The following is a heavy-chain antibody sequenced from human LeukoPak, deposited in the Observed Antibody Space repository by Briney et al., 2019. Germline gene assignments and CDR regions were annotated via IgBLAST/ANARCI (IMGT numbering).Heavy chain of an antibody. CDR1: GGTFSSYA. CDR3: ARGPPPNYYGSGSYLAY. Sequence: ASVKVSCKASGGTFSSYAISWLRQAPGQGLEWMGRIVPILGIANYAQKFQGRVTITADKSTSTAYMELSSLRSEDTAVYYCARGPPPNYYGSGSYLAYWGQGTLVTVSS. CDR2: IVPILGIA. J-gene: IGHJ4*02. V-gene: IGHV1-69*04. D-gene: IGHD3-10*01.